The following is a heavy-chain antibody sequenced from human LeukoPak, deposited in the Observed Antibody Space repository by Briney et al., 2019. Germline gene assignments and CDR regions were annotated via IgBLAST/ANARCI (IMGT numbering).Heavy chain of an antibody. V-gene: IGHV1-18*01. Sequence: GASVKVSCKASGYTFTSYGISWVRQAPGQGLEWMGWISVYNGKTNYAQNLQGRVTMTTDTSTSTAYMELRSLGSDDTAVYYCGRDTYYYDTRGGVDVWGQGTTVTVSS. CDR2: ISVYNGKT. J-gene: IGHJ6*02. CDR1: GYTFTSYG. CDR3: GRDTYYYDTRGGVDV. D-gene: IGHD3-22*01.